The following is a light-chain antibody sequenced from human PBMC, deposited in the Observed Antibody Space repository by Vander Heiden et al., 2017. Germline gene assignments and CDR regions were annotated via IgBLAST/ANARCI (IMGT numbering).Light chain of an antibody. CDR3: NSRDSSGNLYV. J-gene: IGLJ1*01. CDR1: SLRGYY. Sequence: SSQLTHDPAVSVGLGQTVTITCQGNSLRGYYASWYQQKPGQDPVLVIYSKNSRPSGIPDRFSASSSGTTASLTITGAQAEDEADYYCNSRDSSGNLYVFGTGTKVTVL. CDR2: SKN. V-gene: IGLV3-19*01.